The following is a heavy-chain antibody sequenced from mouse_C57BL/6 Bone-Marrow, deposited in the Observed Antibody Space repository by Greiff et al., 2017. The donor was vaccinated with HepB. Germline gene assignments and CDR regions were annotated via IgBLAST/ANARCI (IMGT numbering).Heavy chain of an antibody. J-gene: IGHJ2*01. CDR3: ARGGRPTAVVATNFDY. Sequence: VKLVESGPELVKPGASVKLSCKASGYTFTSYGISWVKQRTGQGLEWIGEIYPRSGNTYYNEKFKGKATLTADKSSSTAYMELRSLTSEDSAVYFCARGGRPTAVVATNFDYWGQGTTLTVSS. CDR1: GYTFTSYG. D-gene: IGHD1-1*01. V-gene: IGHV1-81*01. CDR2: IYPRSGNT.